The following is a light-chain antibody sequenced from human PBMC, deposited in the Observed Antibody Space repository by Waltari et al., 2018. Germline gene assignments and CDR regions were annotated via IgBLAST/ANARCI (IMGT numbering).Light chain of an antibody. CDR1: QDISSH. J-gene: IGKJ5*01. CDR3: QQLNSYPIT. Sequence: DIQLTQSPSFLSASVGDRVTPTRRASQDISSHLAWYQKNPGKAPKLLVYGASTLGSGVPSGFSGGGSGTEFTLTISSLQPEDFATYYCQQLNSYPITFGQGTRLEIK. V-gene: IGKV1-9*01. CDR2: GAS.